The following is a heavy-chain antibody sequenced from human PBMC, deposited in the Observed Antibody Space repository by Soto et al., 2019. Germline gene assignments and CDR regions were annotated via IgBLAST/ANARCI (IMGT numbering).Heavy chain of an antibody. J-gene: IGHJ4*02. V-gene: IGHV3-15*01. CDR2: IKNRVDGGAT. D-gene: IGHD4-17*01. CDR3: TTDPGDYEDF. CDR1: GFTFSNAW. Sequence: EVQLVESGGGLVKPGGSLRLSCAASGFTFSNAWMSWVRQAPGKGLEWVGRIKNRVDGGATDYAAPVRGRFTISRDDSKDTLFLQMNSLEAEDTAVYYCTTDPGDYEDFWGQGTLVTVSS.